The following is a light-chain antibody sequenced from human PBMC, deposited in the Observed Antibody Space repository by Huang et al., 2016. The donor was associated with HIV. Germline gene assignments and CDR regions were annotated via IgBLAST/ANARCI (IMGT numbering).Light chain of an antibody. Sequence: EIVLTQSPGALSLSPGERATLSCRASQNISSDYLAWYQQKPGQAPSLLIYGASRRVTGVPDRFSGSGSGTEFTLTITRLGPEDCAVFFCQQYDSSPTTFGQGTNLEIK. CDR3: QQYDSSPTT. J-gene: IGKJ2*01. V-gene: IGKV3-20*01. CDR2: GAS. CDR1: QNISSDY.